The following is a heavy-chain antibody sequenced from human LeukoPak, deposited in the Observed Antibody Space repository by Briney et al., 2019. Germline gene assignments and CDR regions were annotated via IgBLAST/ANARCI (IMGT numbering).Heavy chain of an antibody. J-gene: IGHJ4*02. CDR3: ARDLSLSFDY. Sequence: GGSMRLSCAASGFAFSSSWMLWVRQGPGRVLVWVARINGDGTCTKYADSVKGRFTISRDNTKNTLYLQMNRLRVEDTAVYYCARDLSLSFDYWGRGTLVTVSS. V-gene: IGHV3-74*01. CDR2: INGDGTCT. CDR1: GFAFSSSW.